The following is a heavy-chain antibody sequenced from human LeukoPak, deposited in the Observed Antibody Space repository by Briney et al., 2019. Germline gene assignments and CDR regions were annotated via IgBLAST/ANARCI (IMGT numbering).Heavy chain of an antibody. CDR3: AKDGYYYGSGSSANFDY. V-gene: IGHV3-30*02. D-gene: IGHD3-10*01. CDR2: IRYDGSNK. Sequence: GGSLRLSCAASGFTFGSYGMHWVRQAPGKGLEWVAFIRYDGSNKYYADSVKGRFTISRDNSKNTLYLQMNSLRAEDTAVYYCAKDGYYYGSGSSANFDYWGQGTLVTVSS. J-gene: IGHJ4*02. CDR1: GFTFGSYG.